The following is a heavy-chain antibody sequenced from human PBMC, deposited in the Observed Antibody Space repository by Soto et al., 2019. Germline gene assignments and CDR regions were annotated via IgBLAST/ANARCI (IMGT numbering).Heavy chain of an antibody. CDR2: INAGNGNT. CDR1: GYSFTSYA. D-gene: IGHD2-2*01. CDR3: ARGVENIVVVLDVFGYYGMDV. V-gene: IGHV1-3*01. J-gene: IGHJ6*02. Sequence: ASVKVSCKASGYSFTSYAIYCVRQAPGQRLEWMGWINAGNGNTKYSQKFQGRVTITSDTSASTAYMGLSSLRSEDTAVYFCARGVENIVVVLDVFGYYGMDVWGQGTTVTVSS.